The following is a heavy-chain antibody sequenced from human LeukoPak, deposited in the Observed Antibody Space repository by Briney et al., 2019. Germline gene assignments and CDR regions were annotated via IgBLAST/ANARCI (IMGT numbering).Heavy chain of an antibody. J-gene: IGHJ4*02. CDR1: GGSISSYY. CDR2: INHSGST. Sequence: SETLSLTCTVSGGSISSYYWSGIRQPPGKGLEWIGEINHSGSTNYNPSLKSRVTISVDTSKNQFSLKLSSVTAADTAVYYCASSITGTTRTSDYWGQGTLVTVSS. V-gene: IGHV4-34*01. D-gene: IGHD1-20*01. CDR3: ASSITGTTRTSDY.